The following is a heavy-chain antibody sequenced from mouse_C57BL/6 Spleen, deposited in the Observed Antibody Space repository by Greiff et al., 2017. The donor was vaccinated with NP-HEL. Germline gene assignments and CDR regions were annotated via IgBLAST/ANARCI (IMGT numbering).Heavy chain of an antibody. CDR2: IDPETGGT. V-gene: IGHV1-15*01. D-gene: IGHD4-1*01. CDR1: GYTFTDYE. CDR3: TRSRDWDFDY. Sequence: VQLQQSGAELVRPGASVTLSCKASGYTFTDYEMHWVKQTPVHGLEWIGAIDPETGGTAYNQKFKGKAILTADKSSRTAYMELRSLTSEDSAVYYCTRSRDWDFDYWGQSTTLTVSS. J-gene: IGHJ2*01.